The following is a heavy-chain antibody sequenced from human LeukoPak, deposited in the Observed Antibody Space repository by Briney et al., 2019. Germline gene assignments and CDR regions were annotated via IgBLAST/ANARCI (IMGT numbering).Heavy chain of an antibody. V-gene: IGHV3-53*01. J-gene: IGHJ3*02. CDR3: ARVPDRSGYGGAFDI. CDR1: EFTVISAY. D-gene: IGHD3-22*01. CDR2: IFAGGSA. Sequence: PGGSLRLSCEASEFTVISAYMNWVRQAPGKGLEWVSDIFAGGSAYYAGSVKGRFTISRDNSKNIVYLQMNSLTAEDTAVYYCARVPDRSGYGGAFDIWGQGTMVTVSS.